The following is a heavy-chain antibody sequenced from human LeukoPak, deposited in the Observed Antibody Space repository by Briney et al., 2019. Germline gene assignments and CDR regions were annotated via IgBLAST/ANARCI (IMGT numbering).Heavy chain of an antibody. CDR1: GYTFTSYY. CDR2: INPSGGST. Sequence: GASEKVSCKASGYTFTSYYMHWVRQAPGQGLEWMGIINPSGGSTSYAQKFQGRVTMTRDTSTSTVYMELSSLRSEDTAVYYCARVSSPEVILNWFDPWGQGTLVTVSS. V-gene: IGHV1-46*01. D-gene: IGHD3-16*02. CDR3: ARVSSPEVILNWFDP. J-gene: IGHJ5*02.